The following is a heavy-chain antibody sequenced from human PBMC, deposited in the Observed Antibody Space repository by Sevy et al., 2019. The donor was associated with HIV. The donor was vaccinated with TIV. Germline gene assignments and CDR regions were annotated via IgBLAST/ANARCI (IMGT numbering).Heavy chain of an antibody. D-gene: IGHD6-6*01. CDR1: GYTFTGYY. V-gene: IGHV1-2*06. J-gene: IGHJ5*02. CDR3: AREYSSSTGWFDP. Sequence: ASVKVSCKASGYTFTGYYMHWVRQAPGQGLEWMGRINPNSGGTNYAQKFQGRVTMTRDTSISTAYMGLSRLRSDDTAVYYCAREYSSSTGWFDPWGQGTLVTVSS. CDR2: INPNSGGT.